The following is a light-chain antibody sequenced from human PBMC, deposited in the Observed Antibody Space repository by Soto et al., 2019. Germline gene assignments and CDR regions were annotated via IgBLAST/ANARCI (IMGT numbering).Light chain of an antibody. V-gene: IGKV3-20*01. J-gene: IGKJ1*01. CDR1: QTVNRNY. CDR2: GVS. Sequence: EIVLTQSPGTLALSLGDGATVSCRASQTVNRNYLAWYHQKPGQPPRLLIYGVSNRATGVPDRFSGGGSWTEFTLTIVRLEPDDFGTYYCQQYIDSPRTFGQGTRVEVK. CDR3: QQYIDSPRT.